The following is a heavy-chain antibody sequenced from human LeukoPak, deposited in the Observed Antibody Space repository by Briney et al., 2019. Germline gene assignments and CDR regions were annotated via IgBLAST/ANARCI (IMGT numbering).Heavy chain of an antibody. Sequence: PSETQSLTCTVSGGSTSVYYWSWIRQPPGKGLEWIGHIYYSGSTNYNPSLKSRVTISLDTSKNQFSLKLNSLTAADTAVYYCARKESGIELGGWFDPWGQGILVTVSS. V-gene: IGHV4-59*01. J-gene: IGHJ5*02. CDR3: ARKESGIELGGWFDP. D-gene: IGHD1-26*01. CDR1: GGSTSVYY. CDR2: IYYSGST.